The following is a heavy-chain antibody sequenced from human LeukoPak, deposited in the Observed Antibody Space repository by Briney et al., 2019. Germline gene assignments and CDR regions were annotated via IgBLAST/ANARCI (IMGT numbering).Heavy chain of an antibody. D-gene: IGHD3-3*01. CDR3: ARGGVTIFGVVINEEYYFDY. CDR2: INHSGST. CDR1: GGTFSGYY. V-gene: IGHV4-34*01. J-gene: IGHJ4*02. Sequence: SETLSLTCAVYGGTFSGYYWSWIRQPPGKGLEWIGEINHSGSTNYNPSLISRVAMSVDTSKNQSSLNLRSVTAADTAVYYCARGGVTIFGVVINEEYYFDYWGQGTLVTVSS.